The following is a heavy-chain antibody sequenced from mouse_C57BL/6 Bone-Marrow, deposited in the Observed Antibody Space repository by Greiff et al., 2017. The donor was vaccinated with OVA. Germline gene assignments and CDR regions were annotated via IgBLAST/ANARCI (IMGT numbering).Heavy chain of an antibody. CDR3: APITTVPQRGRDY. J-gene: IGHJ2*01. D-gene: IGHD1-1*01. Sequence: QVQLQQPGAELVKPGASVKMSCKASGYTFTSYWITWVKQRPGQGLEWIGDIYHGSGSTNYNEKFKSKATLTVDTSSSTAYMQLSSLTSEDSAVYYCAPITTVPQRGRDYWGQGTTLTVSS. CDR2: IYHGSGST. CDR1: GYTFTSYW. V-gene: IGHV1-55*01.